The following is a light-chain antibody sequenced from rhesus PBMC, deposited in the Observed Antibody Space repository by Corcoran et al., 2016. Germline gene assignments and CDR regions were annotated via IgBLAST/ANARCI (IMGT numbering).Light chain of an antibody. J-gene: IGKJ2*01. CDR1: ENVNNY. CDR3: QHCYGTPYS. V-gene: IGKV1-74*01. CDR2: KAS. Sequence: DIQMTQSPSSLSASVGDRVTITCRASENVNNYLNWYQQKPGKAPKLLIYKASTLQSGVPSRFSGSGSGTDYTFTISSLQPEDVATYYCQHCYGTPYSFGQGTKVEIK.